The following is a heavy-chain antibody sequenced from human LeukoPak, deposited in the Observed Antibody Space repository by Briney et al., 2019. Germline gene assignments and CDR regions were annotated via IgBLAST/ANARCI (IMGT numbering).Heavy chain of an antibody. CDR1: GFTISTYW. V-gene: IGHV3-7*01. J-gene: IGHJ2*01. Sequence: GGSLRLSCAASGFTISTYWMIWVRHAPGEGLECVANIKPDGREKNYVDSVKGRFTVSRDNSRNSLFLQMNNLRAEDTAVYYCASGQGWHFDLWGRGTLVTVSS. CDR3: ASGQGWHFDL. CDR2: IKPDGREK.